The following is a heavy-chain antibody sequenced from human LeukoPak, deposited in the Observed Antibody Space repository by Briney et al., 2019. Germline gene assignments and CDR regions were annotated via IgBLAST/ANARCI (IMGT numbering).Heavy chain of an antibody. D-gene: IGHD4-17*01. Sequence: PSETLSLTCTVSGGSISSYYWSWIRQPPRKGLEWIGYIYYSGSTNYNPSLKSRVTISVETSKNEFSLKLRSVTAADTAIYYCAAMTTVTMYSYFFDSWGQGTLLTVSS. V-gene: IGHV4-59*01. J-gene: IGHJ4*02. CDR3: AAMTTVTMYSYFFDS. CDR1: GGSISSYY. CDR2: IYYSGST.